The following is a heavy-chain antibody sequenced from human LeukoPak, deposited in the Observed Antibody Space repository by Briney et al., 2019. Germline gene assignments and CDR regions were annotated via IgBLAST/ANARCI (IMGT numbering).Heavy chain of an antibody. V-gene: IGHV1-69*13. D-gene: IGHD3-22*01. J-gene: IGHJ5*02. Sequence: SVKVSCRASGGTFSSYAINWVRQAPGQGLEWMGGIIPIFGTANYAQKFQGRVTITADESTSTAYMELSSLRSEDTAVYYCARDLRNYDSSGEFDPWGQGTLVTVSS. CDR1: GGTFSSYA. CDR3: ARDLRNYDSSGEFDP. CDR2: IIPIFGTA.